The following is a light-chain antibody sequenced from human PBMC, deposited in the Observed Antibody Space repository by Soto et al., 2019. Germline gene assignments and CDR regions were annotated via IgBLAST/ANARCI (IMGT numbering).Light chain of an antibody. Sequence: DIQMTQSPSSLSASVGERVTITCRASQSVSSYLNWYQQKPGKAPKLLIYAASSMQSGVPSRFSGSGSGTDFTLTISSLQPEDFATYYYQQSYSTPRTFGQGTKLEIK. J-gene: IGKJ2*01. CDR3: QQSYSTPRT. V-gene: IGKV1-39*01. CDR1: QSVSSY. CDR2: AAS.